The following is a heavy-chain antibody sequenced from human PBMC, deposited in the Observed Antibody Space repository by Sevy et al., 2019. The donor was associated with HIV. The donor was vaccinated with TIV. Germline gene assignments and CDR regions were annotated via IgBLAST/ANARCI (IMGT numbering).Heavy chain of an antibody. V-gene: IGHV3-13*01. Sequence: GGSLRLSCAASGFTFSFYDMHWVRQATGKGLEWVSGFGIAGDTYYAGSVKGRFTISRDNSKNTLYLQMNSLRIEDTAVYYCAGGRYDSSGSFDAFDIWGQGTMVTVSS. CDR2: FGIAGDT. J-gene: IGHJ3*02. CDR3: AGGRYDSSGSFDAFDI. D-gene: IGHD3-22*01. CDR1: GFTFSFYD.